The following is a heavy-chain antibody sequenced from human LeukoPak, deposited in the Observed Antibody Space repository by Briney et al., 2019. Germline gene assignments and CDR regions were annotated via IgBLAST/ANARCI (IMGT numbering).Heavy chain of an antibody. CDR2: INHSGST. J-gene: IGHJ4*02. V-gene: IGHV4-34*01. CDR3: ARLYRGSRYYFDY. Sequence: SETLSLTCAVYGGSFSGYYWSWIRQPPGKGLEWIGEINHSGSTNYNPSLKSRVTISVDTSKNQFSLKLSSVTAADTAVYYCARLYRGSRYYFDYWGQGTLVTVSS. CDR1: GGSFSGYY. D-gene: IGHD3-10*01.